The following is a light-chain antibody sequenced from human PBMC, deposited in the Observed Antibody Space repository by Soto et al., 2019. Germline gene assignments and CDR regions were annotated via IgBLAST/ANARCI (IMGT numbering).Light chain of an antibody. J-gene: IGKJ1*01. CDR1: QSVSSY. CDR2: DAS. CDR3: QQYNNWPWT. V-gene: IGKV3-15*01. Sequence: EIVMTQSPATLSVSPGERATLSCRASQSVSSYLAWYQQKPGQAPRLLIYDASTRATGIPVRFSGSGSGTEFTLTISSLQSEDFGVYYCQQYNNWPWTFGQGTKVDIK.